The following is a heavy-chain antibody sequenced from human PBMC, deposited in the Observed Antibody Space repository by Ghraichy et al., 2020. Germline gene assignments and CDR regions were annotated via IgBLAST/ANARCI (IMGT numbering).Heavy chain of an antibody. V-gene: IGHV3-43*02. D-gene: IGHD6-13*01. J-gene: IGHJ4*02. CDR1: GFTFDDYA. Sequence: GGSLRLSCAASGFTFDDYAMHWVRQAPGKGLEWVSLISGDGGSTYYADSVKGRFTISRDNSKNSLYLQMNSLRTEDTALYYCAKDGGWGRYSSSWYDYWGQGTLVTVSS. CDR3: AKDGGWGRYSSSWYDY. CDR2: ISGDGGST.